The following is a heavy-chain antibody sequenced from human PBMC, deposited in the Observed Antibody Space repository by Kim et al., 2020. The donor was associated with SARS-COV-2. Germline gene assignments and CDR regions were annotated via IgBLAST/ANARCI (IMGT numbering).Heavy chain of an antibody. CDR2: IDPTDSYT. J-gene: IGHJ4*02. D-gene: IGHD1-20*01. V-gene: IGHV5-10-1*01. CDR3: ARRGNWNVEY. Sequence: GESLKISCQASGYSFTSFWITWVRQMPGKGLEWMGRIDPTDSYTNYSPSFEGQVTISVDKSITTAYLQWSSLKASDTAIYYCARRGNWNVEYWGQGTPVTVSS. CDR1: GYSFTSFW.